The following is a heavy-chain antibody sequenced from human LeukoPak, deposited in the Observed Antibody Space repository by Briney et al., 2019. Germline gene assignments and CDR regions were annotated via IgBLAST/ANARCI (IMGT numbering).Heavy chain of an antibody. CDR3: AELGITMIGGV. D-gene: IGHD3-10*02. CDR1: GFHLCSYE. CDR2: ISSSGSTI. V-gene: IGHV3-48*03. J-gene: IGHJ6*04. Sequence: AGGSLRLSCAASGFHLCSYEMNWVRRARGKGLEWVSYISSSGSTICSADSVKGRFTISRDNAKNSLYLQMNSLRAEDTAVYYCAELGITMIGGVWGKGTTVTISS.